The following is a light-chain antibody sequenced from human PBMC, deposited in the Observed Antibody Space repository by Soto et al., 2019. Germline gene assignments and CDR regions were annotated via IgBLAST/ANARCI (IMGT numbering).Light chain of an antibody. J-gene: IGKJ4*01. CDR2: DAS. V-gene: IGKV3-15*01. CDR1: QSVHRD. Sequence: EIVMTQSPATLSVSPGEGATLSCRASQSVHRDLAWYQQKPGQAPRLLIYDASTRATGIPARFSGSGSGTEFTLTISSLQSEDFAVYYCHQYTNWPPLTFGGGTKVEI. CDR3: HQYTNWPPLT.